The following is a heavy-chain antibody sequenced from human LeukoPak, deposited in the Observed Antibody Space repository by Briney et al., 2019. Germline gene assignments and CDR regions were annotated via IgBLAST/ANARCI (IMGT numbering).Heavy chain of an antibody. Sequence: ASVKVSCKASGYTFTGYYMHWVRQAPGQGLEWMGWINPNSGGTNYAQKFQGRVTMTRDTSISTAYMELSSLRSEDTAVYYCARVHSGHSWGAYFDYWGQGSLVTVSS. CDR2: INPNSGGT. J-gene: IGHJ4*02. V-gene: IGHV1-2*02. CDR1: GYTFTGYY. CDR3: ARVHSGHSWGAYFDY. D-gene: IGHD1-26*01.